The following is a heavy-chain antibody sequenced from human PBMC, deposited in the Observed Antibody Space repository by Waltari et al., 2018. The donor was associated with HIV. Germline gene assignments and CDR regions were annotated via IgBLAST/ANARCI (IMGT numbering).Heavy chain of an antibody. CDR3: TRIKGTIYSSYFGMDV. D-gene: IGHD3-10*01. CDR2: ISYSEHT. J-gene: IGHJ6*02. CDR1: GGSMSSRSNDY. Sequence: QLQLQESGPGLVKPSETLSLTCTVSGGSMSSRSNDYWGWIRQPPGKGLEWTGSISYSEHTYYNPPRTGRVTLSIDTSENQFSLRLNSVTATDTAVYYCTRIKGTIYSSYFGMDVWGQGTTVIVSS. V-gene: IGHV4-39*01.